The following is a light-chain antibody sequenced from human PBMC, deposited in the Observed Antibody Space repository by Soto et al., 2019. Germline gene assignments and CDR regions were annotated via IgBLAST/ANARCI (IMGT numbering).Light chain of an antibody. Sequence: EIVVSQSPGTLSLSPGERATLSCRASQSVNSNYLAWHQQKPGQAPRLLIYGVSSRATGIPDRFSGSGSGTDFTLTISRLEPEDFAVYYCQQYGNSGVTFGPGTKVDIK. CDR3: QQYGNSGVT. CDR2: GVS. V-gene: IGKV3-20*01. J-gene: IGKJ3*01. CDR1: QSVNSNY.